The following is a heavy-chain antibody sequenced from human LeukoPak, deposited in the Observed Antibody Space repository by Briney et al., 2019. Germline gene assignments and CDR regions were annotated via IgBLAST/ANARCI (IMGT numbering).Heavy chain of an antibody. Sequence: PGGSLRLSCAASRFTFSSYSMNWVRQAPGKGLEWVSSISSSSSYIYYADSVKGRFTISRDNAKNSLYLQMNSLRAEDTALYYCARRRVTVVRGVDITSYYFDYWGQGTLVTVSS. CDR2: ISSSSSYI. CDR1: RFTFSSYS. CDR3: ARRRVTVVRGVDITSYYFDY. D-gene: IGHD3-10*01. J-gene: IGHJ4*02. V-gene: IGHV3-21*04.